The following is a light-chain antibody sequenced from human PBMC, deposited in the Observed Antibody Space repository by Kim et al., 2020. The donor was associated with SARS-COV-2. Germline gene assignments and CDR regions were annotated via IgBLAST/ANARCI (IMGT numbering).Light chain of an antibody. CDR2: GAS. CDR3: HQYNNWPRT. Sequence: EIVMTQSPATLSVSPGERATLSCRASQSVSSNLAWYQHKPGQAPRLLIYGASTRATDIPGRFSGSGSGTEFTLTISSLQSEDFAVYYCHQYNNWPRTFGQGTKVEIK. CDR1: QSVSSN. V-gene: IGKV3-15*01. J-gene: IGKJ1*01.